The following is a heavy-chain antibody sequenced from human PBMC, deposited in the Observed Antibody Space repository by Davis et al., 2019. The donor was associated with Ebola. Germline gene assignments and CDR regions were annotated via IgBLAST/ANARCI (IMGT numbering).Heavy chain of an antibody. J-gene: IGHJ4*02. CDR3: AREGGRGDYDY. CDR1: GYSISTGYY. V-gene: IGHV4-38-2*02. Sequence: PSETLSLTCPVSGYSISTGYYWGWIRQPPGKGLEWIGRICHSGSTYYNPSLKSRFTISVDTAKNQFSLKMSSVTAADTAVYYCAREGGRGDYDYWGQGTLVTVSS. CDR2: ICHSGST. D-gene: IGHD4-17*01.